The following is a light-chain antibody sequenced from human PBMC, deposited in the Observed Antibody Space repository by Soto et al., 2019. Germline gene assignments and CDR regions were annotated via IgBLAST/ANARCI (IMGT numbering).Light chain of an antibody. Sequence: QAVATQEPSLTVSPGGTVTLTCGFSTGAVTSGHFPFWFQQKPGQAPRTLISDTDNKHSWTPARFSGSLLGGKAALTLSGAQPEDEAEYYCLLSYSDVWVFGGGTKVTVL. J-gene: IGLJ3*02. CDR3: LLSYSDVWV. CDR1: TGAVTSGHF. V-gene: IGLV7-46*01. CDR2: DTD.